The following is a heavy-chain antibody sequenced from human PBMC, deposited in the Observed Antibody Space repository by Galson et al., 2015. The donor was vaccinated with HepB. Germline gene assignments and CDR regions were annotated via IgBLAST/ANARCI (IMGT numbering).Heavy chain of an antibody. Sequence: SLRLSCAASGFTFSSYGMHWVRQAPGKGLEWVAVISYDGSNKYYADSVKGRFTISRDNSKNTLYLQMNSLRAEDTAVYYCAKDLLGFGEGSSAFDIWGQGTMVTVSS. D-gene: IGHD3-10*01. CDR1: GFTFSSYG. V-gene: IGHV3-30*18. CDR2: ISYDGSNK. CDR3: AKDLLGFGEGSSAFDI. J-gene: IGHJ3*02.